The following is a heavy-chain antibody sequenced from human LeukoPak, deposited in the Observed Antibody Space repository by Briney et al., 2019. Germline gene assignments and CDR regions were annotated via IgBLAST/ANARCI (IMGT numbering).Heavy chain of an antibody. CDR3: ARANYFDY. V-gene: IGHV4-59*01. CDR1: GGSISSYY. CDR2: IYYSGST. J-gene: IGHJ4*02. Sequence: SEPLSLTCTVSGGSISSYYWSWFRQPPGKGLEWIGDIYYSGSTNYNLSLKSRVTISVDTSKNQFSLKLSSVTAADTAVYYCARANYFDYWGQGTLVTASS.